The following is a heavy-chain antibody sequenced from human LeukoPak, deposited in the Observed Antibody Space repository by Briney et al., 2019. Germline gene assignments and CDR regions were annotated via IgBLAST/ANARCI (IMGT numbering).Heavy chain of an antibody. D-gene: IGHD2-15*01. V-gene: IGHV1-2*02. CDR1: GYNFPDFY. Sequence: ASVKVSRKASGYNFPDFYIQWVRQAPGQGLEWMGWVNPTSGVTDYAQRFQGRVTMTRDASITTAYMDLTSPTPDDTAIYFCVKGGYCTGGRCYGEYYWGQGTQVTVSS. J-gene: IGHJ4*02. CDR3: VKGGYCTGGRCYGEYY. CDR2: VNPTSGVT.